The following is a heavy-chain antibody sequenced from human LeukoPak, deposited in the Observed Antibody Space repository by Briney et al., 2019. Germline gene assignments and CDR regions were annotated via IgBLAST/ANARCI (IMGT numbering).Heavy chain of an antibody. CDR3: TRGPIQLWIHNGMDV. CDR1: GGSFSGYY. Sequence: LSLTCAVYGGSFSGYYWSWIRQAPGKGLEWVGFIRSKAYRGTAEYAPSVRGRFTISRDDSNSIAYLQMNSLKIEDTALYFCTRGPIQLWIHNGMDVWGQGTTVTVSS. D-gene: IGHD5-18*01. J-gene: IGHJ6*02. CDR2: IRSKAYRGTA. V-gene: IGHV3-49*03.